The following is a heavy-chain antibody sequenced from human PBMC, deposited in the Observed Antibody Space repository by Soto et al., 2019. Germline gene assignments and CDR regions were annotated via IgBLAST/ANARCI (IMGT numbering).Heavy chain of an antibody. Sequence: ASVKVSCKASGYTFTSYDINWVRQATGQGLEWMGWMNPNSGNTGYAQKFQGRVTMTRNTSISTAYMELSSLRSEDTAVYYCARGGPSVGAVAGHGWFDPWGQGTLVTAPQ. J-gene: IGHJ5*02. CDR1: GYTFTSYD. CDR2: MNPNSGNT. D-gene: IGHD6-19*01. CDR3: ARGGPSVGAVAGHGWFDP. V-gene: IGHV1-8*01.